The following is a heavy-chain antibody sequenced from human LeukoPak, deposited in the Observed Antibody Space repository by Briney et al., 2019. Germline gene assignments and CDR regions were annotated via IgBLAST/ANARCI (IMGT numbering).Heavy chain of an antibody. CDR1: GGSISSGGYY. Sequence: PSETLSLTCTVSGGSISSGGYYWSWIRQHPGKGLEWIGYIYYSGSTYYNPSLKSRVTISVDTSKNQFSLKLSSVTAADTAVYYCARDRRDSSGYYLIDYWGQGTLLTVSS. V-gene: IGHV4-31*03. J-gene: IGHJ4*02. CDR2: IYYSGST. D-gene: IGHD3-22*01. CDR3: ARDRRDSSGYYLIDY.